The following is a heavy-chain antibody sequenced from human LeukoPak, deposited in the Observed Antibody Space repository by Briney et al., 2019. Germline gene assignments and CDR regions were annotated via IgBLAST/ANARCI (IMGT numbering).Heavy chain of an antibody. CDR1: GFTFSSYA. CDR2: ISGSGAST. D-gene: IGHD5-12*01. V-gene: IGHV3-23*01. Sequence: GGSLRLSCAAAGFTFSSYAMSWVRQAPGKGLEWVSAISGSGASTYYADSVKGRFTISKDNSKNTLYLQMNSLRAEDTAVYYCAKEVATIRGNWFDPWGQGTLVTVSS. CDR3: AKEVATIRGNWFDP. J-gene: IGHJ5*02.